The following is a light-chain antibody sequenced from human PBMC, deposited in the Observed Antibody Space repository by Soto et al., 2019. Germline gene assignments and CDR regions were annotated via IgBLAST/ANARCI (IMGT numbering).Light chain of an antibody. Sequence: EIVMTQSPATLSVSPGERATLSCRASQSVRIKLAWYQQKPGQAPRLLIYETSTRATGIPARFSGSVSGTEFTLTISSLQSEDSAVYYCQHYNDGPPYTFGKGNKLEIK. CDR2: ETS. J-gene: IGKJ2*01. CDR1: QSVRIK. CDR3: QHYNDGPPYT. V-gene: IGKV3-15*01.